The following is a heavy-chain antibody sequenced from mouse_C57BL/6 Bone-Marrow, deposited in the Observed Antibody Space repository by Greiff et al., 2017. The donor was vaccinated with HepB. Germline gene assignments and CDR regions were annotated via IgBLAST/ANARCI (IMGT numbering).Heavy chain of an antibody. D-gene: IGHD1-1*01. CDR1: GYTFTDYE. CDR2: IDPETGGT. Sequence: QVQLQQSGAELVRPGASVTLSCKASGYTFTDYEMHWVKQTPVHGLEWIGAIDPETGGTAYNQKFKGKAILTADKSSSTAYMELRSLTSEDSAVYYCTRYGDGRYYYAMDYWGQGTSVTVSS. V-gene: IGHV1-15*01. CDR3: TRYGDGRYYYAMDY. J-gene: IGHJ4*01.